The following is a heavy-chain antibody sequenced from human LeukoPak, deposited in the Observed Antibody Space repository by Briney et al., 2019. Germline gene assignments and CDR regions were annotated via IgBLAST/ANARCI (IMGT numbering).Heavy chain of an antibody. D-gene: IGHD6-19*01. Sequence: PSETLSLTCTVSGGSITSYYWSWIRQSPGKRLEWIGYISYTGSTSYNPSVRSRVTISVDTSKDQFSLKLSSVTAADTAVYYCARTRYNGGWFFDLRGQGNLVTVSS. J-gene: IGHJ4*02. CDR2: ISYTGST. CDR1: GGSITSYY. V-gene: IGHV4-59*01. CDR3: ARTRYNGGWFFDL.